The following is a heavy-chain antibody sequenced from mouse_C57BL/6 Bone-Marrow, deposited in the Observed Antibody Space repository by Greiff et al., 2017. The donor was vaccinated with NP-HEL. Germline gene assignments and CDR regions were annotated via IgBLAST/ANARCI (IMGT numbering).Heavy chain of an antibody. D-gene: IGHD1-1*01. CDR2: IYPGSGST. J-gene: IGHJ3*01. Sequence: QVQLQQPGAELVKPGASVKMSCKASGYTFSSYWITWVKQRPGQGLEWIGDIYPGSGSTNYNEKFKSKATLTVDTSSSTAYMQLSSLTSEDSAVYYCARRGIYCYGSSPAWFAYWGQGTLVTVSA. CDR3: ARRGIYCYGSSPAWFAY. CDR1: GYTFSSYW. V-gene: IGHV1-55*01.